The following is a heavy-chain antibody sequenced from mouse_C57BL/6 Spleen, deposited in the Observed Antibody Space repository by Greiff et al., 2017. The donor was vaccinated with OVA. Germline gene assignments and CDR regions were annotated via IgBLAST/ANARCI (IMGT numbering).Heavy chain of an antibody. Sequence: EVQGVESGGGLVQPGGSMKLSCAASGFTFSDAWMDWVRQSPEKGLEWVAEIRNKANNHATYYAESVKGRFTISRDDSKSSVYLQMNSLRAEDTGIYYCTRKNWGYAMDYWGQGTSVTVSS. D-gene: IGHD4-1*01. CDR1: GFTFSDAW. CDR2: IRNKANNHAT. J-gene: IGHJ4*01. CDR3: TRKNWGYAMDY. V-gene: IGHV6-6*01.